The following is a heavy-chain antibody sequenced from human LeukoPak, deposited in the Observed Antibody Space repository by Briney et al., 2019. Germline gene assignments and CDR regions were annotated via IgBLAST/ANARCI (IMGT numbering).Heavy chain of an antibody. Sequence: GKSLRLSCAASGFTFRSHGMHWVRQAPGKGLQWVGVIWYDGSNSYYADSVKGRFTISRDNSKNTLYLQMNSLRAEDTAVYYCARDMDSSSHYFDYWGRGALVTVSS. CDR2: IWYDGSNS. D-gene: IGHD6-6*01. J-gene: IGHJ4*02. V-gene: IGHV3-33*01. CDR1: GFTFRSHG. CDR3: ARDMDSSSHYFDY.